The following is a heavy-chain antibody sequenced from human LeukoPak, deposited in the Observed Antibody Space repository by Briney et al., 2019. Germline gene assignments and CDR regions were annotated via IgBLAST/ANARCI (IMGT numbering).Heavy chain of an antibody. Sequence: PGGSLRLSCAASGFTFSSYWMSWVRQAPGKGLEWVSSISSSSSYIYYADSVKGRFTISRDNAKNSLYLQMNSLRAEDTAVYYCARVLKTYYYDSSGYYGNYWGQGTLVTVSS. J-gene: IGHJ4*02. CDR2: ISSSSSYI. CDR3: ARVLKTYYYDSSGYYGNY. V-gene: IGHV3-21*01. D-gene: IGHD3-22*01. CDR1: GFTFSSYW.